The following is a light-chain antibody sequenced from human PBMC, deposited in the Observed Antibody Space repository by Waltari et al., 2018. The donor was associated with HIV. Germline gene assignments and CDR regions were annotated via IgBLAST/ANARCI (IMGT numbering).Light chain of an antibody. V-gene: IGLV3-21*04. CDR1: HLGSKS. CDR3: QVWDSGIVV. J-gene: IGLJ2*01. Sequence: SYVLTQPPSVSMAPGKTAKITCGGYHLGSKSVHWYQQKPGQAPVLVIYDDSDRPSGIPERFSGSNSGNTATLTISRVEAGDEADYYCQVWDSGIVVFGGGTKVTVL. CDR2: DDS.